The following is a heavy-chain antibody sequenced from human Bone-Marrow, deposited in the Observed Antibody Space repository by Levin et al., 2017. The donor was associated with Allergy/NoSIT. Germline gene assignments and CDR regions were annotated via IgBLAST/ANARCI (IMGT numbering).Heavy chain of an antibody. Sequence: GGSLRLSCVVSGITFSTSAFHWVRQTPGKGLEWMAFISYDGTKTYYADSVKGRFTVSREDSKNTVHLHMNSLTSNDTAVFYCARDRGVSAPRYIEHWGQGSLVIVS. V-gene: IGHV3-30*04. CDR3: ARDRGVSAPRYIEH. D-gene: IGHD3-10*01. CDR1: GITFSTSA. CDR2: ISYDGTKT. J-gene: IGHJ1*01.